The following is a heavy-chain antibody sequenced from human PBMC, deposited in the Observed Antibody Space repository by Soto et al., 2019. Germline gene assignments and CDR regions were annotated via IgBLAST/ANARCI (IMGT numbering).Heavy chain of an antibody. CDR2: INPKSGGT. CDR3: ARGDSTDCSNGVCSFFYNHDMDV. J-gene: IGHJ6*02. CDR1: GYSLTDYH. D-gene: IGHD2-8*01. Sequence: ASVKVSCKASGYSLTDYHIHWVRQAPGQGLEWLGRINPKSGGTSTAQKFQGWVTMTTDTSISTASMELTRLTSDDTAIYYCARGDSTDCSNGVCSFFYNHDMDVWGQGTTVTVS. V-gene: IGHV1-2*04.